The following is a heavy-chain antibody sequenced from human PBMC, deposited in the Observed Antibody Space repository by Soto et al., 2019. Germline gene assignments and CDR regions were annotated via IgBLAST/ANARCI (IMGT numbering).Heavy chain of an antibody. D-gene: IGHD7-27*01. Sequence: GASVKVSCKVSGYTLTVLSMHWVRQAPGKGLEWMGGFDPEDGETIYAQKFQGRVTMTEDTSTDTAYMELSSLRSEDTAVYYCATDLGPVGAFDIWGQGTMVTVSS. J-gene: IGHJ3*02. CDR3: ATDLGPVGAFDI. CDR2: FDPEDGET. CDR1: GYTLTVLS. V-gene: IGHV1-24*01.